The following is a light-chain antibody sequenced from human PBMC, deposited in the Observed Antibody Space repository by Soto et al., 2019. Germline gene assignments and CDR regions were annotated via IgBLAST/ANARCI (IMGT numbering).Light chain of an antibody. Sequence: EIVLTQSPGTLSLSPGERATLSCRASQSVSSNNLAWYQQKPGQAPRVLIYGTSSRATGIPDRFSGSGSGTDLTLTISRLEPEDFAVYYCQHFGTSPPWTFGQGTKVEIK. CDR1: QSVSSNN. CDR3: QHFGTSPPWT. V-gene: IGKV3-20*01. CDR2: GTS. J-gene: IGKJ1*01.